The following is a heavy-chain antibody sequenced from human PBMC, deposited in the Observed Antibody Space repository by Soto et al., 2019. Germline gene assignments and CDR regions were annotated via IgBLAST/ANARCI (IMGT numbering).Heavy chain of an antibody. CDR1: GGSISSSSYY. V-gene: IGHV4-39*01. CDR2: IYYSGST. CDR3: ADLLAAAGIDY. Sequence: QLQLQESGPGLVKPSETLSLTCTVSGGSISSSSYYWGWIRQPPGKGLEWIGSIYYSGSTYYNPSLKSRVTISVDTSKNQFSLKLSSVTAADTAVYYCADLLAAAGIDYWGQGTLVTVSS. D-gene: IGHD6-13*01. J-gene: IGHJ4*02.